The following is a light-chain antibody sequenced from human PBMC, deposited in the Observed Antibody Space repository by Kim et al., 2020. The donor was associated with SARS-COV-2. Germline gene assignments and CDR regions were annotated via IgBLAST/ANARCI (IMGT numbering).Light chain of an antibody. V-gene: IGKV1-8*01. Sequence: AIRITQSPSSLSASTGDRVTITCRASQGISSYLAWYQQKPGKAPKLLIYAASTLQSGVPSRFSGSGSGTDFTLTISCLQSEDFATYYCQQYYSYPFTFGQGKRLEIK. CDR2: AAS. CDR1: QGISSY. J-gene: IGKJ5*01. CDR3: QQYYSYPFT.